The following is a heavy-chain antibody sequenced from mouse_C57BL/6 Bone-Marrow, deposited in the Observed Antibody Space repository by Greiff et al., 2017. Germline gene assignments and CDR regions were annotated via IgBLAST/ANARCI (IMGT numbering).Heavy chain of an antibody. Sequence: LQESGAELARPGASVKLSCKASGYTFTSYGISWVKQRTGQGLEWIGEIYPRSGNTYYNEKFKGKATLTADKSSSTAYMGLRSLTSEDSAVYFCAREGQLRLRFAYWGQGTLVTVSA. V-gene: IGHV1-81*01. J-gene: IGHJ3*01. CDR1: GYTFTSYG. D-gene: IGHD3-2*02. CDR3: AREGQLRLRFAY. CDR2: IYPRSGNT.